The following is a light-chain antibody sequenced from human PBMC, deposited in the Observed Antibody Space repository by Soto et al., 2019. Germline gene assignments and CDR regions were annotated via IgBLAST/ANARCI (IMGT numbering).Light chain of an antibody. CDR3: QQYGSSPRT. CDR2: DAS. V-gene: IGKV3-20*01. J-gene: IGKJ1*01. Sequence: IVLTQSPGTLSLSPGERATLSCRASQSVSSSYLAWYQQKPGQAPRLLIYDASNRATGIPDRFSGSGSATDFTLTISRLEPEDVAVYYCQQYGSSPRTFGQGTKVDIK. CDR1: QSVSSSY.